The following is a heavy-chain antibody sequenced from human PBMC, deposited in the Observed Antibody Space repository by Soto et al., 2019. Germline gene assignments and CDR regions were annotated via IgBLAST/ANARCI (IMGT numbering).Heavy chain of an antibody. Sequence: PSETLSLTCAFSGCSISSGGYSWSWIRQTPGKGLQWIGQINHSGSASYNPSLKSRVTISVHTSNSQFSLELSSVTAADTAVYYCARGLITGSHYSGGWYYFDSWGQGTQVTVSS. CDR3: ARGLITGSHYSGGWYYFDS. CDR1: GCSISSGGYS. D-gene: IGHD6-19*01. V-gene: IGHV4-34*01. CDR2: INHSGSA. J-gene: IGHJ4*02.